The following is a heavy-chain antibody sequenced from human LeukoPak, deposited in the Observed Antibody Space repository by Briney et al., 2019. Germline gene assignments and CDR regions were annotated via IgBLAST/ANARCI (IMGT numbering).Heavy chain of an antibody. V-gene: IGHV3-30-3*02. CDR1: GFTFSSYA. CDR2: ISYDGSNK. D-gene: IGHD3-3*01. Sequence: GGSLRLSCAASGFTFSSYAMHWVRQAPGEGLEWVAVISYDGSNKYYADSVKGRFTISRDNSKNTLYLQMNSLRAEDTAVYYCAKIPTYYDFWSGLTFDYWGQGTLVTVSS. J-gene: IGHJ4*02. CDR3: AKIPTYYDFWSGLTFDY.